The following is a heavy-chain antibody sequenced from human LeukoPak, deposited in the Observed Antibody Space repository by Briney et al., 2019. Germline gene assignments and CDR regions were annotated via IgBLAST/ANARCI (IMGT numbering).Heavy chain of an antibody. CDR3: ARGDFRSGYYYGMDV. CDR1: GGSISSYY. J-gene: IGHJ6*02. Sequence: SETLSLTCTVSGGSISSYYWSWIRQPPGKGLEWMGYIYYSGSTNYNPSLKSRVTISVDTSKNQFSLKLSSVTAADTAVYYCARGDFRSGYYYGMDVWGQGTTVTVSS. D-gene: IGHD3-3*01. CDR2: IYYSGST. V-gene: IGHV4-59*01.